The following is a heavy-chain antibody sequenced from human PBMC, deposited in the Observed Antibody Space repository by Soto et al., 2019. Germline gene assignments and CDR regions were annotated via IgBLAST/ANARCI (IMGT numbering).Heavy chain of an antibody. V-gene: IGHV1-46*01. Sequence: GASVKVSCKASGYTFTSYYMHWVRQAPGQGLEWMGIINPSGGSTSYAQKFQGRVTMTRDTSTSTVYMELSSLRSEDTAVYYCAILGGWNLDSCICFDHWGQGTLVTVSS. CDR1: GYTFTSYY. J-gene: IGHJ4*02. CDR2: INPSGGST. D-gene: IGHD6-13*01. CDR3: AILGGWNLDSCICFDH.